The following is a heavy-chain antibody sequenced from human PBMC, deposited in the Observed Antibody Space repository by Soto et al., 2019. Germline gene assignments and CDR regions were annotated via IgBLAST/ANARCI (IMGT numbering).Heavy chain of an antibody. J-gene: IGHJ5*02. CDR1: GGSISSYY. D-gene: IGHD6-6*01. Sequence: SETLSLTCTVSGGSISSYYWSWIRQPPGKGLEWIGYIYYSGSTNYNPSLKSRVTISVDTSKNQFSLKLSSVTAADTAVYYCARTSIAARKFSVNWFDPWGQGTLVTV. CDR2: IYYSGST. V-gene: IGHV4-59*01. CDR3: ARTSIAARKFSVNWFDP.